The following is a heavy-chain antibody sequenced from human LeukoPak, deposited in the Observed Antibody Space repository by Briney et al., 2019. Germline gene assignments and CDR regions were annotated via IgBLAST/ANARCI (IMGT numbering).Heavy chain of an antibody. D-gene: IGHD1-26*01. CDR1: GFTFSSYD. CDR3: ARDGSDAFDI. V-gene: IGHV3-13*04. J-gene: IGHJ3*02. Sequence: TGGSLRLSCAASGFTFSSYDMHWVRQATGKGLEWVSAIGTAGVTYYPGSVKGRFTISRENAKNSLYLQMNSLRAGDTAVYYCARDGSDAFDIWGQGTMVTVSS. CDR2: IGTAGVT.